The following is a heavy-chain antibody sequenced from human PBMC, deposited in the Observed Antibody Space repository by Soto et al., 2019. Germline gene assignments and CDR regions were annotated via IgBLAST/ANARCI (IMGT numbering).Heavy chain of an antibody. D-gene: IGHD5-12*01. CDR1: GYTFVDYA. CDR2: LNPNTGNL. Sequence: QVQLVQSGAEVKRPGASVKVSCRASGYTFVDYALHWVRQVPGQGLEWLGWLNPNTGNLNYSHKFEDRVSITRDTATSTAYMELRGLRSEDTAVYFCSREAIVAENWFGPWGQGTLVTVSS. V-gene: IGHV1-3*01. J-gene: IGHJ5*02. CDR3: SREAIVAENWFGP.